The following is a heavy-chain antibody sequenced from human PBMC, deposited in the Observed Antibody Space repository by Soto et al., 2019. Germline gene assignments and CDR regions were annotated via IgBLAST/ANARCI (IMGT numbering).Heavy chain of an antibody. CDR3: ATWPRGYCSSASCYSGANWFDP. J-gene: IGHJ5*02. V-gene: IGHV1-69*13. CDR1: GGTFSSYA. Sequence: SGKVSCKASGGTFSSYAISWVRQAPGQGLEWMGGIIPIFGTANYAQKFQGRVTITADESTSTAYMELSSLRSEDTAVYYCATWPRGYCSSASCYSGANWFDPWGQGTLVTVSS. CDR2: IIPIFGTA. D-gene: IGHD2-2*01.